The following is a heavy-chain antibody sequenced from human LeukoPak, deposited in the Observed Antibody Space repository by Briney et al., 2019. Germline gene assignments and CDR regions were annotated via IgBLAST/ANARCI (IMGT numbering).Heavy chain of an antibody. CDR1: GGTFSSYA. D-gene: IGHD6-19*01. Sequence: SVKVSCKASGGTFSSYAISWVRQAPGQGLEWMGRIIPIFGTANYAQKFQGRVTITTDESTSTAYMELSRLRSEDTAVYYCARDMPLYGNPGIAVAGPYYFDYWGQGTLVTVSS. CDR2: IIPIFGTA. V-gene: IGHV1-69*05. J-gene: IGHJ4*02. CDR3: ARDMPLYGNPGIAVAGPYYFDY.